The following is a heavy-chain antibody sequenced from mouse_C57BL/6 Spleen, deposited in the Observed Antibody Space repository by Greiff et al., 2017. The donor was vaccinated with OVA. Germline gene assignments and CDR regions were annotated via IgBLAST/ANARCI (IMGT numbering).Heavy chain of an antibody. Sequence: EVKLVESGGGLVKPGGSLKLSCAASGFTFSDYGMHWVRQAPEKGLEWVAYISSGSSTIYYADTVKGRFTISRDNAKNTLFLQMTSLRSEDTAMYYCARGPYDYFAYWGQGTLVTVSA. J-gene: IGHJ3*01. CDR2: ISSGSSTI. V-gene: IGHV5-17*01. D-gene: IGHD2-4*01. CDR3: ARGPYDYFAY. CDR1: GFTFSDYG.